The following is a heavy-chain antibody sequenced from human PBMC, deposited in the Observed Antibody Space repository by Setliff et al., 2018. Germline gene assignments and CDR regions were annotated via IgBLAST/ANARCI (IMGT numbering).Heavy chain of an antibody. CDR2: IYYSGST. CDR1: GGSISSGGYY. V-gene: IGHV4-39*07. CDR3: ARIVVDSFDI. Sequence: SETLSLTCTVSGGSISSGGYYWSWIRQPPGKGLEWIGSIYYSGSTYYNPSLKSRVTISVDTSKNQFSLKLSSVTAADTAVYYCARIVVDSFDIWGQGTMVTVSS. D-gene: IGHD3-22*01. J-gene: IGHJ3*02.